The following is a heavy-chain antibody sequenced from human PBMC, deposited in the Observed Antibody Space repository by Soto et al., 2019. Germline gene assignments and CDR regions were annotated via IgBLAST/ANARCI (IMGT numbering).Heavy chain of an antibody. J-gene: IGHJ3*02. Sequence: QVQLQESGPGLVKPSETLSLTCTVSGGSVSSGSYYWSWIRQPPGKGLEWIGYVYYSGSTNYNPSLKSRVTTSLDTSKNQFSLKLSSVTAADTAVYYCARDKGGDYDVLTGYYPDAFDIWGPGTMVTVSS. D-gene: IGHD3-9*01. V-gene: IGHV4-61*01. CDR3: ARDKGGDYDVLTGYYPDAFDI. CDR1: GGSVSSGSYY. CDR2: VYYSGST.